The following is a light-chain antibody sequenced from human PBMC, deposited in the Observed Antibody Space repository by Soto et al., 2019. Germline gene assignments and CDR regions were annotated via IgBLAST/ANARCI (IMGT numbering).Light chain of an antibody. J-gene: IGLJ1*01. Sequence: QSALTQFASVSGSPGQSITISCTGTSSDVGAYYYVSWYQRLPGKAPKLIIYEVTNRPSGVSNRFSGSKSGNTASLTISGLQADDEADYYCSSFTSSSSVVFGTGTKVTVL. CDR1: SSDVGAYYY. CDR3: SSFTSSSSVV. CDR2: EVT. V-gene: IGLV2-14*01.